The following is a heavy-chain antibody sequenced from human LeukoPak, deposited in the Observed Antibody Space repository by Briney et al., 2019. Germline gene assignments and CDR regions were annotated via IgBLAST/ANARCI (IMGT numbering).Heavy chain of an antibody. V-gene: IGHV3-48*01. CDR3: ARWAAAGTGTFDY. CDR1: GFTFTMFS. D-gene: IGHD6-13*01. CDR2: IRGRSDTT. J-gene: IGHJ4*02. Sequence: PGGSLRLSCAASGFTFTMFSMNWLRQAPGKGLEWIAFIRGRSDTTYYADSVQGRFTISRDNAEDSVYLQMNSLRAEDTAVYYCARWAAAGTGTFDYWGQGTLVTVSS.